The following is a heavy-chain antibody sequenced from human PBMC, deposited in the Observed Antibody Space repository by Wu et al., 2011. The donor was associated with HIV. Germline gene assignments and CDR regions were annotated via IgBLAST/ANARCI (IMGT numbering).Heavy chain of an antibody. D-gene: IGHD3-3*01. Sequence: EWMGWMXPNSGNTGYAQKFQGRVTMTRNTSISTAYMELSSLRSEDTAVYYCARGERIFGAWGQGTMVTVSS. V-gene: IGHV1-8*01. CDR3: ARGERIFGA. J-gene: IGHJ3*01. CDR2: MXPNSGNT.